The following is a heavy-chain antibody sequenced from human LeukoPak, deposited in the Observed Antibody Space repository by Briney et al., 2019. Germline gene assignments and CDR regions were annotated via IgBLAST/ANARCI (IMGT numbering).Heavy chain of an antibody. CDR1: GFTFSTYW. D-gene: IGHD6-13*01. CDR3: ATTGYSSRNY. Sequence: GGSLRLSCAASGFTFSTYWMTWVRQAPGKGLEWVANIKQDGGEKFYVDSVKGRFTISRDNAKNSLYLQMNSLRAEDTAVYYCATTGYSSRNYWGQGTLVTVSS. CDR2: IKQDGGEK. J-gene: IGHJ4*02. V-gene: IGHV3-7*03.